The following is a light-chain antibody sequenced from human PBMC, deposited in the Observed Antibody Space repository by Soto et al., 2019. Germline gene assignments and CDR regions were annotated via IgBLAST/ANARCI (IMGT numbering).Light chain of an antibody. V-gene: IGKV3-20*01. CDR2: GAS. CDR3: QQYGSSLIT. Sequence: EIVLTQSPGTLSFSPGEGAPLSCRDSQSVSSSYLAWYQQKPGQAPRLXIYGASSRETGILDRFSGSGAGTEFTLTISRLEPEDVAVDYCQQYGSSLITFGQGTRLEIK. CDR1: QSVSSSY. J-gene: IGKJ5*01.